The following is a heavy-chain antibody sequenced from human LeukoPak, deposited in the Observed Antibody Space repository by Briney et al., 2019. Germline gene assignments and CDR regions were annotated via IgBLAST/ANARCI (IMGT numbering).Heavy chain of an antibody. D-gene: IGHD6-13*01. V-gene: IGHV4-59*01. Sequence: SETLSLTCTVSGGSISSYYWSWIRQPPGKGLEWIGYIYYSGSTNYNPSLKSRVTISVDTSKNQFSLKLSSVTAADTAVYYCTRTTEAHSWRTRYYDYYMDVWGKGTTVTVSS. CDR3: TRTTEAHSWRTRYYDYYMDV. CDR1: GGSISSYY. CDR2: IYYSGST. J-gene: IGHJ6*03.